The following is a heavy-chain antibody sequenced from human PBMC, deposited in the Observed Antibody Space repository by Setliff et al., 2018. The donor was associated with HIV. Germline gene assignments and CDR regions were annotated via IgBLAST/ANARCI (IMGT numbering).Heavy chain of an antibody. CDR2: LSPSGTT. J-gene: IGHJ3*02. Sequence: SETLSLTCTVYGGSFSNYYTNWIRQPPGKGLEWIGELSPSGTTRSNPSLQSRVTISLDTSNNQFSLKLTSVTAADTAMYYCASSTILDAFDIWGQGTMVTVSS. CDR1: GGSFSNYY. V-gene: IGHV4-34*01. D-gene: IGHD5-12*01. CDR3: ASSTILDAFDI.